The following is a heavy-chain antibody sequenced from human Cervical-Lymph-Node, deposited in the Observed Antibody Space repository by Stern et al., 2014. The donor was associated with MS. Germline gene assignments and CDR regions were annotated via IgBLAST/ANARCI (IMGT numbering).Heavy chain of an antibody. CDR3: ARAIRPDDISYWYFDV. V-gene: IGHV4-59*01. D-gene: IGHD1-1*01. CDR2: PYYSGSP. Sequence: VQLVESGPGLVKPSDTLSLTCTVSGAPIGSYYWSWIRQPPGKGLEWIGYPYYSGSPNYNPSLESRLPISVDTSKNQFSLILSSLTAADTAVYYCARAIRPDDISYWYFDVWGRGTLVSVSS. J-gene: IGHJ2*01. CDR1: GAPIGSYY.